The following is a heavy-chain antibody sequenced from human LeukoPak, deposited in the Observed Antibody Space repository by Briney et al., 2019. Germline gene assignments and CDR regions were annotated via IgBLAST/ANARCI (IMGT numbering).Heavy chain of an antibody. CDR2: IYYSGNT. J-gene: IGHJ4*02. Sequence: PSETLSLTCTISGGSISDYYWSWIRQPPGKGLEWIGYIYYSGNTNYNPSLQSRVTISVDTSMNQFSLTLYFVTAADTAVYYCARGSWFDYWGQGTLVTVSS. CDR3: ARGSWFDY. CDR1: GGSISDYY. D-gene: IGHD3-10*01. V-gene: IGHV4-59*01.